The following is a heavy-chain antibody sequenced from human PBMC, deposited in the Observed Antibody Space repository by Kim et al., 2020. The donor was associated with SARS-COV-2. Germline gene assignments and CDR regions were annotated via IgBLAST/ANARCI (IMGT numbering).Heavy chain of an antibody. CDR3: ANTFVMGALDV. J-gene: IGHJ6*02. CDR1: GFTFDDYA. D-gene: IGHD6-6*01. CDR2: ISWNSGSI. Sequence: GGSLRLSCAASGFTFDDYAMHWVRQAPGKGLEWVSGISWNSGSIGYADSVKGRFTISRDNAKNSLYLQMNSLRAEDTALYYCANTFVMGALDVWGQGTTVTVSS. V-gene: IGHV3-9*01.